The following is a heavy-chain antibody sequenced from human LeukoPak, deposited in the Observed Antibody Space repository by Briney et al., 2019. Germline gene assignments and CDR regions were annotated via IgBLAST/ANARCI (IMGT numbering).Heavy chain of an antibody. J-gene: IGHJ4*02. CDR1: GFTFRSYS. V-gene: IGHV3-21*01. Sequence: GGSLRLSCAASGFTFRSYSMNWVRQAPGKGLEWVSSISSSSSYIYYADSVKGRFNISRDNAKNSLYLQMNSLRAEDTAVYYCARDVDRRSSSSLDYWGQGTQVTVSS. D-gene: IGHD6-13*01. CDR2: ISSSSSYI. CDR3: ARDVDRRSSSSLDY.